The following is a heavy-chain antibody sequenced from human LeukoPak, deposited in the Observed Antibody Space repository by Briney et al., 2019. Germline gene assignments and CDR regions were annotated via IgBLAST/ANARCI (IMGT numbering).Heavy chain of an antibody. CDR1: GYSISSGYY. Sequence: SETLSLTCTVSGYSISSGYYWGWIRQPPGKGLEWIGSIYHSGSTYYNPSLKSRVTISVDTSKNQFSLKLSSVTAADTAVYYCARGTALRSQWWYYGGWFDPWGQGTLVTVSS. CDR2: IYHSGST. CDR3: ARGTALRSQWWYYGGWFDP. J-gene: IGHJ5*02. V-gene: IGHV4-38-2*02. D-gene: IGHD2-15*01.